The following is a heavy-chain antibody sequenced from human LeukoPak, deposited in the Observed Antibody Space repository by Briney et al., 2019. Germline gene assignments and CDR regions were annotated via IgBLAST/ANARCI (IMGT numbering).Heavy chain of an antibody. Sequence: GGSLRLSCVVSTFTKAWMNWVRQAPGKGLEWVGRVKNRGDGRTTDYAAPVKGRFTISRDDSKRTVYLQMNSLKTEDTAVYFCTKEYYGGFDYWGQGTLVTVSS. D-gene: IGHD3-16*01. V-gene: IGHV3-15*07. J-gene: IGHJ4*02. CDR1: TFTKAW. CDR3: TKEYYGGFDY. CDR2: VKNRGDGRTT.